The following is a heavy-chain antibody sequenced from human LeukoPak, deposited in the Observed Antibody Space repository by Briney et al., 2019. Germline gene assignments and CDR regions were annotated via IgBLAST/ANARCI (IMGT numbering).Heavy chain of an antibody. CDR1: GGSLSSYY. CDR3: ARSAYACDI. Sequence: SETLSLTCTVSGGSLSSYYWSWIRQPPGKGLEWIGYIYYSGSTNYNPSLKSRVTISVDTSKNQFSLKLSSVIAAGTAVYYCARSAYACDIWGERTMVTVSS. J-gene: IGHJ3*02. CDR2: IYYSGST. V-gene: IGHV4-59*01.